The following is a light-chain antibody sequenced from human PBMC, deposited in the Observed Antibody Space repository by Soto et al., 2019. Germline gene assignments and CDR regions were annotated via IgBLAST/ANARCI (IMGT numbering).Light chain of an antibody. V-gene: IGKV1-5*03. CDR2: KAS. J-gene: IGKJ1*01. Sequence: DIQMTQFPSTLSGSVGDRVTITCRASQTISSWLAWYQQKPGKAPKLLIYKASTLKSGVPSRFSGSGSGTEFTLTISSLQPDDFATHYCQHYNSYSEAFGQGTKVELK. CDR1: QTISSW. CDR3: QHYNSYSEA.